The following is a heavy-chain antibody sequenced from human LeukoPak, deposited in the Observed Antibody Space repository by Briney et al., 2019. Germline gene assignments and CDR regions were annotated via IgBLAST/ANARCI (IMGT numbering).Heavy chain of an antibody. Sequence: AGGSLRLSCAASGFTFSSYAMHWVRQAPGKGLEWVAVISYDGSNKYYADSVKGRFTISRDNSKNTLYLQMNSLRAEDTAVYYCAREDGDSGSYCDYWGQGTLVTVSS. V-gene: IGHV3-30*04. J-gene: IGHJ4*02. CDR1: GFTFSSYA. CDR2: ISYDGSNK. D-gene: IGHD1-26*01. CDR3: AREDGDSGSYCDY.